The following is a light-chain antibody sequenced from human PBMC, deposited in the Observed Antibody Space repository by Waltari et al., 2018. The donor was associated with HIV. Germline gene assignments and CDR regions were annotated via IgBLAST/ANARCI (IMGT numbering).Light chain of an antibody. CDR2: DAT. V-gene: IGKV1-39*01. CDR1: QAIKTY. Sequence: DIKMTQSPSSLSAYMGNRITINCRASQAIKTYLKWYAQKPGEAPKLLIFDATRLHTGVTSRCSGTGTETHFSLTISSLQPEDSGTYYCQQSFSTPWTFGQGTKV. J-gene: IGKJ1*01. CDR3: QQSFSTPWT.